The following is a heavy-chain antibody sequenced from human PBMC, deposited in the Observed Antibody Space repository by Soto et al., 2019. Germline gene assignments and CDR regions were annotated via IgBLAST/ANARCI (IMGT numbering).Heavy chain of an antibody. V-gene: IGHV3-30*04. J-gene: IGHJ4*02. CDR3: AKATSAYTYGYFDF. CDR1: GFTFRNYA. Sequence: GGSLRLSCEVTGFTFRNYAMHWVRQAPGKGLEWVAVISHDGSSQYYADSMRGRFTISRDNSKTTLYLEINSLRTDDTAIYYCAKATSAYTYGYFDFWGQGTVVTVSS. D-gene: IGHD5-18*01. CDR2: ISHDGSSQ.